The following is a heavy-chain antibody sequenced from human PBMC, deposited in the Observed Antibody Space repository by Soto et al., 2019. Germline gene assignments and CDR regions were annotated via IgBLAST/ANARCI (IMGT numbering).Heavy chain of an antibody. CDR2: IIPIFGTA. CDR3: ARGMEEYCSGGSCYSPRWFDP. V-gene: IGHV1-69*01. Sequence: QVQLVQSGAEVKKPGSSVKVSCKASGGTFSSCAISWVRQAPGQGLEWMGGIIPIFGTANYAQKFQGRVTITADESTSTAYMELSSLRSEDTAVYYCARGMEEYCSGGSCYSPRWFDPWGQGTLVTVSS. J-gene: IGHJ5*02. CDR1: GGTFSSCA. D-gene: IGHD2-15*01.